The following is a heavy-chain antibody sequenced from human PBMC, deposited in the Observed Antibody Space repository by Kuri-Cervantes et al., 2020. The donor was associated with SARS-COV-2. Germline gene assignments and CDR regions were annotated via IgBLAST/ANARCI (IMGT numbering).Heavy chain of an antibody. V-gene: IGHV3-23*01. Sequence: LSLTCAASGFTFSSYAMSWVRQAPGKGLEWVSAISGSGGSTYYADSVKGRFTISRDNSKNTLYLQMNSLRAEDTAVHYCARASSSSFGYWGQGTLVTVSS. J-gene: IGHJ4*02. CDR2: ISGSGGST. D-gene: IGHD6-13*01. CDR1: GFTFSSYA. CDR3: ARASSSSFGY.